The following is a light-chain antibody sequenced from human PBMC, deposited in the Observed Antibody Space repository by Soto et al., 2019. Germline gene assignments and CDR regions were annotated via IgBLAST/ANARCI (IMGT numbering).Light chain of an antibody. J-gene: IGLJ1*01. CDR3: GSWDSCLSAYV. V-gene: IGLV1-51*01. Sequence: QSVLTQPPSVSASPGQKVTISCTGTSSNIGGNYVSSYYQLPGTAPKLLIYDDNKRPSGIPDRLSGSKSGTSATLGITGFQTVDEADYYCGSWDSCLSAYVFGTGTKVTVL. CDR2: DDN. CDR1: SSNIGGNY.